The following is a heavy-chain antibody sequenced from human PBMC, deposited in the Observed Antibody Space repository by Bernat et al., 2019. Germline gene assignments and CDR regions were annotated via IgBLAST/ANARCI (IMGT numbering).Heavy chain of an antibody. CDR2: INPNSGGT. CDR3: AGDPSEFPGITIVGVVNRYNWFDP. Sequence: QVQLVQSGAEVKKPGASVKVSCKASGYTFTGYYMHWVRQAPGQGLEWMGRINPNSGGTNYAQKFQGRVTMTRDTSISTAYMELSRLRSDDTAVYYCAGDPSEFPGITIVGVVNRYNWFDPWGQGTLVTVSS. J-gene: IGHJ5*02. V-gene: IGHV1-2*06. D-gene: IGHD3-3*01. CDR1: GYTFTGYY.